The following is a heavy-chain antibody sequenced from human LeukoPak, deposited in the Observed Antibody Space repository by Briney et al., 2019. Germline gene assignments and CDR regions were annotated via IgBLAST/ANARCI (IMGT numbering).Heavy chain of an antibody. CDR2: IYYSGST. D-gene: IGHD5-12*01. CDR3: AREISGYDYGAFDI. Sequence: MPSETLSLTCTVSGGSISSHYWSWIRQPPGKGLEWIGYIYYSGSTNYNPSLKSRVTISVDTSKNQFSLKLSSVTAADTAVYYCAREISGYDYGAFDIWGQGTMVTASS. V-gene: IGHV4-59*11. CDR1: GGSISSHY. J-gene: IGHJ3*02.